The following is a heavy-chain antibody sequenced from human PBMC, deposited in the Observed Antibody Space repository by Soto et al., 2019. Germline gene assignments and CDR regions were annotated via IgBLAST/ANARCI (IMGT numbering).Heavy chain of an antibody. D-gene: IGHD3-22*01. CDR1: GFTFSTYW. J-gene: IGHJ6*02. Sequence: GGSLRLSCAASGFTFSTYWMSWVRPAPGKGLEWVANIKEDGSEKYYVDSVEGRFTISRDNAENSLYLQMTSLRAEDTALYYCARGWGYFDSSGFPYLYAMDVWGQGTTVTVSS. CDR3: ARGWGYFDSSGFPYLYAMDV. CDR2: IKEDGSEK. V-gene: IGHV3-7*01.